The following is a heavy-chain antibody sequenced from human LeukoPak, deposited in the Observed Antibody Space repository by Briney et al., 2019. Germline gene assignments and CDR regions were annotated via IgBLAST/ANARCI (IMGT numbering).Heavy chain of an antibody. Sequence: PGGSLSLSCAASGFTFSSYEMNWVRQAPGKGLEWVSKISSSGSAIYYADSVKGRFTISGDNAKSSLYLQMNSLRVEDTAIYYCARGGSLGYWGQGTLVTVSS. CDR3: ARGGSLGY. V-gene: IGHV3-48*03. D-gene: IGHD6-19*01. CDR1: GFTFSSYE. J-gene: IGHJ4*02. CDR2: ISSSGSAI.